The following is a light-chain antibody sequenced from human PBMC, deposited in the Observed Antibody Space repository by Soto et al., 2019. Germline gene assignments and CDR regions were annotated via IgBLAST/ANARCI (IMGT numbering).Light chain of an antibody. Sequence: DVQMTQSPSYLSAFVGDRVTITCRASQGIAPYLAWFQQKPGKVPKLLIYATSTLQSGVPSRFSGSGSGTDFTLTISSLQPEDVGTYYCQKYNSAPLTFGGGTKVEIK. CDR2: ATS. V-gene: IGKV1-27*01. J-gene: IGKJ4*01. CDR3: QKYNSAPLT. CDR1: QGIAPY.